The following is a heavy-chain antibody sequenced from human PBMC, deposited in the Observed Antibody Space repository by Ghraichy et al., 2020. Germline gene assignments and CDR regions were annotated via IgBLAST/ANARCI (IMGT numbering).Heavy chain of an antibody. D-gene: IGHD3-3*01. J-gene: IGHJ6*02. CDR2: VYYTGST. V-gene: IGHV4-39*07. Sequence: SETLSLTCTVSGGPISSTSYYWSWIRQPPGKGLEWIGSVYYTGSTHYNPSLKRRVTISADTSKNQFSLKLSSVTAADTAVYYCARDLSRYEFWSGYYRADSYYYGMDVWGQGTTVTVSS. CDR3: ARDLSRYEFWSGYYRADSYYYGMDV. CDR1: GGPISSTSYY.